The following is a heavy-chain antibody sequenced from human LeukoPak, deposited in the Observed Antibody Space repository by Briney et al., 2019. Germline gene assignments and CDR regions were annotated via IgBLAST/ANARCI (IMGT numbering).Heavy chain of an antibody. CDR2: IIPIFGTA. CDR3: ATSPPVYSSGCFDP. V-gene: IGHV1-69*05. D-gene: IGHD6-19*01. J-gene: IGHJ5*02. CDR1: GGTFSSYA. Sequence: SVKVSCKASGGTFSSYAISWVRQAPGQGLEWMGGIIPIFGTANYAQKFQGRVTITTDESTSTAYMELSSLRSEDTAVYYCATSPPVYSSGCFDPWGQGTLVTVSS.